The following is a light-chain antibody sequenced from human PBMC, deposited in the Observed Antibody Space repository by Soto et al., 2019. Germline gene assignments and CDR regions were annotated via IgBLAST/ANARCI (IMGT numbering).Light chain of an antibody. J-gene: IGKJ4*01. Sequence: DIQMTQSPSAMSASVGDRVTITCQASQDIGNFLSWYQQKPGKVPKLLTFDASNLETGVPSRFSGSGSGTDFTFTISSLQPEDIATYYCQQYDNLPLTFGGGTKVDIK. CDR1: QDIGNF. CDR3: QQYDNLPLT. CDR2: DAS. V-gene: IGKV1-33*01.